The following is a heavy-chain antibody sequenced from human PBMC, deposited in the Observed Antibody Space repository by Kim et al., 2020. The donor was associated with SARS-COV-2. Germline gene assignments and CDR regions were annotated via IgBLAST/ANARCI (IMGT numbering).Heavy chain of an antibody. CDR2: INHSGST. J-gene: IGHJ4*01. CDR3: ARVQYASSGLPTVFDY. CDR1: GGSFSGYY. D-gene: IGHD3-22*01. V-gene: IGHV4-34*01. Sequence: SETLSLTCAVYGGSFSGYYWSWIRQPPGKGLEWIGEINHSGSTNYNPSLKSRVTISVDTSKNQFSLKLSSVTAADTAVYYCARVQYASSGLPTVFDYWG.